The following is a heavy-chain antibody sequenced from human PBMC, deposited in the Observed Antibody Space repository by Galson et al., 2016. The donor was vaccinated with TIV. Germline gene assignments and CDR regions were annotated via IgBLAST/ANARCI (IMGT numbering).Heavy chain of an antibody. Sequence: ETLSLTCTVSGGSIRPHHWSWIRQPPGKGLEWIGYIYYTGSTNYNPSLKSRVTISLDTSKNQFSLKLPSVTAADTAVYYCARAVSGYDSIDYAYYYLDVWGKGTTVTVSS. CDR1: GGSIRPHH. J-gene: IGHJ6*03. V-gene: IGHV4-59*11. D-gene: IGHD5-12*01. CDR2: IYYTGST. CDR3: ARAVSGYDSIDYAYYYLDV.